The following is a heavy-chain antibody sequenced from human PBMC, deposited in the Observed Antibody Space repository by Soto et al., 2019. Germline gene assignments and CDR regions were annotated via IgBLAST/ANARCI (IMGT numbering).Heavy chain of an antibody. J-gene: IGHJ4*02. CDR3: ARGPLVVLNYFES. Sequence: QVQLVQSGTEVKKPGSSVKVSCKASGGTFRNYPINWVRQAPGQGLEWMGSIFPLTDIPDYAQNFQARLTISADKYTSTAYMELSSLTSDDTAMYFCARGPLVVLNYFESWGQGTLVPVSS. CDR1: GGTFRNYP. V-gene: IGHV1-69*02. CDR2: IFPLTDIP.